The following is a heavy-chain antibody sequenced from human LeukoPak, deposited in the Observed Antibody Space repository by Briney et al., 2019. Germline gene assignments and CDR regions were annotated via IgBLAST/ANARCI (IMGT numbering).Heavy chain of an antibody. V-gene: IGHV3-23*01. CDR3: AKDGKGAQVAGTGYFDY. J-gene: IGHJ4*02. D-gene: IGHD6-19*01. CDR2: ISGSGGNT. CDR1: GFTFSSYA. Sequence: QPGASLRLSCAASGFTFSSYAMSWVRQAPGKGLEWVSVISGSGGNTYYADSVKGRFTISRDNSKNTLYLQMNSLRAEDTAIYYCAKDGKGAQVAGTGYFDYWGQGTLVTVSS.